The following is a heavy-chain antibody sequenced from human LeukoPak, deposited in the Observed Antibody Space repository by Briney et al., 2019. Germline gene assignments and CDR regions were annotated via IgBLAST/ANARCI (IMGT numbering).Heavy chain of an antibody. CDR1: GGSISSYY. Sequence: SETLSLTCTVSGGSISSYYWSWIRQPPGKGLEWIGYIYYSGSTNYNPSLKSRVTISVDTSKNQFSLKLSSVTAADTAVYYCARRVYYYDSSYFDYWGQGTLVTVSS. CDR2: IYYSGST. V-gene: IGHV4-59*08. CDR3: ARRVYYYDSSYFDY. J-gene: IGHJ4*02. D-gene: IGHD3-22*01.